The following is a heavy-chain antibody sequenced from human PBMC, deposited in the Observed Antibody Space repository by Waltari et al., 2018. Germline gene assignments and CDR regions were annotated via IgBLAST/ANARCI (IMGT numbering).Heavy chain of an antibody. CDR1: GFTFSSYE. D-gene: IGHD3-9*01. CDR2: ISSSGSTI. CDR3: AREYYDILTGYYRPGAFDI. J-gene: IGHJ3*02. V-gene: IGHV3-48*03. Sequence: GGSLRLSCAASGFTFSSYEMNWVRQAPGKGLEWVSYISSSGSTIYYADSVKGRFTISRDNAKNSLYLQMNSLRAEDTAVYYCAREYYDILTGYYRPGAFDIWGQGTMVTVSS.